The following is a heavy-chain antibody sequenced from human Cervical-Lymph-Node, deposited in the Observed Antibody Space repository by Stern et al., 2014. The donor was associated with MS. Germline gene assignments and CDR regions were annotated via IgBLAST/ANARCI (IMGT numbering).Heavy chain of an antibody. V-gene: IGHV2-26*01. Sequence: SGPVLVKPTETLTLTCTVSGFSLNNPRMGVSWLRQPPGKALEWLAHIFSNHEKSYNTSLRSRVTVSKDTSKSQVVLSMTNVDPVDTATYYCARTESYGTSDYWGQGTLVTVSS. D-gene: IGHD3-16*01. J-gene: IGHJ4*02. CDR1: GFSLNNPRMG. CDR3: ARTESYGTSDY. CDR2: IFSNHEK.